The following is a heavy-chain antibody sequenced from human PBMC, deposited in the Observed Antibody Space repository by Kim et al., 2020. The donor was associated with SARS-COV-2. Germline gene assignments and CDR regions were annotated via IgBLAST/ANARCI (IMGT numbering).Heavy chain of an antibody. CDR1: GFTFSSHD. D-gene: IGHD5-18*01. V-gene: IGHV3-23*01. Sequence: GGSLRLSCGASGFTFSSHDLVWVRQAPGEPLEWVAAISGSGGTTYAASVRGRFTISRDNSRATLHLQMNSLRAEDTAVYYCAKEGYPHWYFDLWGRGTLV. CDR3: AKEGYPHWYFDL. J-gene: IGHJ2*01. CDR2: ISGSGGTT.